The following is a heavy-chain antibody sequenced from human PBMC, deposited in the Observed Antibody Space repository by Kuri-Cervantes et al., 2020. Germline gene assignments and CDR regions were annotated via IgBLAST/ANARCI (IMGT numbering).Heavy chain of an antibody. J-gene: IGHJ6*02. CDR3: AKSYSSGWTYGMDV. Sequence: GGSLRLSCAASGFTFSSYAMSWVRQAPGKGLEWVSAISGSGGSTYYADSVKGRFTISRDNSKNTLYLQMNSLRAEDTAMYYCAKSYSSGWTYGMDVWGQGTTVTVSS. CDR1: GFTFSSYA. V-gene: IGHV3-23*01. CDR2: ISGSGGST. D-gene: IGHD6-19*01.